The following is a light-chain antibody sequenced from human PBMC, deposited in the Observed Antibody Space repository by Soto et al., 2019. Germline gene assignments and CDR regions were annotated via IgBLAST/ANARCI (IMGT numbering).Light chain of an antibody. J-gene: IGLJ2*01. V-gene: IGLV2-8*01. CDR1: SSDVGGYNY. CDR2: EVS. CDR3: SSYAGSNNHVV. Sequence: QSALTQPPSASGSPGQSVTISCTGTSSDVGGYNYVSWYQQHPGKAPKLMIYEVSKRPSGVPDRFSGSKSGNTASLTVSGLQAEDEADYYCSSYAGSNNHVVFGGGIKLTV.